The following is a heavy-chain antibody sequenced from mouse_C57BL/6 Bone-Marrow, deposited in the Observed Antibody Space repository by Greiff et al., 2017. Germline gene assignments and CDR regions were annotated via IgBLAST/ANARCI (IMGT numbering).Heavy chain of an antibody. D-gene: IGHD1-1*01. J-gene: IGHJ1*03. Sequence: EVQLQQSGPELVKPGASVKISCKASGYTFTDYYMNWVKQSHGKSLEWIGDINPNNGGTSYNQKFKGKATLTVDKSSSTAYMELRSLTSEYSAVYYCARERAMYYYGSSSYWYFDVWGTGTTVTVSS. CDR1: GYTFTDYY. V-gene: IGHV1-26*01. CDR2: INPNNGGT. CDR3: ARERAMYYYGSSSYWYFDV.